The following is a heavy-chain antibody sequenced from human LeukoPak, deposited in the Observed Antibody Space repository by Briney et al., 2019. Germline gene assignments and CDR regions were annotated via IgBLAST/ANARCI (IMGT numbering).Heavy chain of an antibody. CDR1: GGSISSYY. Sequence: SETLSLTCTVSGGSISSYYWSWIRQPAGKGLEWIGRIYTSGSTDYNPSLKSRVTMSVDTSKNQFSLKLSSVTAADTAVYHCARDRGYYDSSGYYAFDIWGQGTMVTVSS. J-gene: IGHJ3*02. CDR3: ARDRGYYDSSGYYAFDI. V-gene: IGHV4-4*07. D-gene: IGHD3-22*01. CDR2: IYTSGST.